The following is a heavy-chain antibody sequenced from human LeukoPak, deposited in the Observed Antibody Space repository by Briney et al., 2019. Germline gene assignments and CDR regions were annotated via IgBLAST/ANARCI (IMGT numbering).Heavy chain of an antibody. Sequence: ASVKVSCKASGYTFTSYGISWVRQAPGQGLEWMGWISAYNGNTNYAQKFQGRVTITRDTSASTAYMELSSLRSEDTAVYYCARAPYSSSWHHDYWGQGTLVTVSS. D-gene: IGHD6-13*01. CDR3: ARAPYSSSWHHDY. V-gene: IGHV1-18*01. CDR2: ISAYNGNT. CDR1: GYTFTSYG. J-gene: IGHJ4*02.